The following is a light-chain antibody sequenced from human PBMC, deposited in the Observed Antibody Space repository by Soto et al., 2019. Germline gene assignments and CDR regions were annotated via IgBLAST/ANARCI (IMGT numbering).Light chain of an antibody. CDR3: TSYTSSSSVV. CDR1: GSDIGGYNY. Sequence: QSALTQPASVSGSPGQSITISCTGTGSDIGGYNYVSWYQQHPGKAPKVMIYEVSNRPSGVSNRFSASKSGNTASLTISGLQAEDEADYHCTSYTSSSSVVFGGGTKLTVL. CDR2: EVS. V-gene: IGLV2-14*01. J-gene: IGLJ2*01.